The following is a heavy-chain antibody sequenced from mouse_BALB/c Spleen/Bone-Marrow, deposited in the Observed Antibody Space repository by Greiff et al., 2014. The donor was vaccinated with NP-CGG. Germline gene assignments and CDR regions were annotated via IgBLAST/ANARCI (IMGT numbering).Heavy chain of an antibody. Sequence: QVQLKESGAELVRPGTSVKVSCKASGYAFTNYLIEWAKQRPGQGLEWIGVIYPGSGGTNYNEKFRDKATLTADKSSSTAYMQLSSLTSDDSAVYFCARGTTVYYFDYWGQGTTLTVS. CDR3: ARGTTVYYFDY. D-gene: IGHD1-1*01. V-gene: IGHV1-54*01. CDR1: GYAFTNYL. J-gene: IGHJ2*01. CDR2: IYPGSGGT.